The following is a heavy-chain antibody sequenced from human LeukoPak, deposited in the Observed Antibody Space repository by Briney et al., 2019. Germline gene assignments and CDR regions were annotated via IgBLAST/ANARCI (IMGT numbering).Heavy chain of an antibody. CDR3: AKDYDTLTGYYSLSDY. V-gene: IGHV3-23*01. J-gene: IGHJ4*02. CDR1: GFTFSSYA. D-gene: IGHD3-9*01. Sequence: GGSLRLSCAASGFTFSSYAMSWVRQAPGKGLEWVSVISGSGGSTSYADSVKGRFTVSRDNSKNMLYLQMNSLRAEDTAIYYRAKDYDTLTGYYSLSDYWGQGTWSPSPQ. CDR2: ISGSGGST.